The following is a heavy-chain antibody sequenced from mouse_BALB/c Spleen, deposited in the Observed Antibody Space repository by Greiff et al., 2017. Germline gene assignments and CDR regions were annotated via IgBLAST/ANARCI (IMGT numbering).Heavy chain of an antibody. CDR2: ISSGGST. CDR1: GFTFSSYA. J-gene: IGHJ4*01. V-gene: IGHV5-6-5*01. CDR3: ARDEDYAMDY. Sequence: EVMLVESGGGLVKPGGSLKLSCAASGFTFSSYAMSWVRQTPEKRLEWVASISSGGSTYYPDSVKGRFTISRDNARNILYLQMSSLRSEDTAMYYCARDEDYAMDYWGQGTSVTVSS.